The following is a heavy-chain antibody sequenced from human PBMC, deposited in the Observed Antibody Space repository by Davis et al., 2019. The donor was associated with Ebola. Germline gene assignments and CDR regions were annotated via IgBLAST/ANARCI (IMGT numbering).Heavy chain of an antibody. D-gene: IGHD2-2*02. V-gene: IGHV3-7*03. J-gene: IGHJ6*02. CDR3: ARSPLDQLLYGYYYGMDV. CDR2: IKQDGSEK. Sequence: PGGSLRLSCAASGFTFSSYSMSWVRQAPGKGLEWVANIKQDGSEKYYVDSVKGRFTISRDNAKNSLYLQMNSLRAEDTAVYYCARSPLDQLLYGYYYGMDVWGQGTTVTVSS. CDR1: GFTFSSYS.